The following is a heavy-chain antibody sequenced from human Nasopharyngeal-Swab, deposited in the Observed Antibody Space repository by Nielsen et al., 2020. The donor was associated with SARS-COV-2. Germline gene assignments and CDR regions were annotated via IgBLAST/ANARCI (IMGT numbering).Heavy chain of an antibody. J-gene: IGHJ4*02. CDR3: ARGHSRIIVVVPWRKGYFDY. D-gene: IGHD2-2*01. V-gene: IGHV1-46*01. CDR2: INPSGGST. CDR1: GYTFTSYY. Sequence: ASVKVSCKASGYTFTSYYMHWVRQAPGQGLEWMGIINPSGGSTSYAQKFQDRVTMTRGTSTSTVYMELSSLRSEDTAVYYCARGHSRIIVVVPWRKGYFDYWGQGTLVTVSS.